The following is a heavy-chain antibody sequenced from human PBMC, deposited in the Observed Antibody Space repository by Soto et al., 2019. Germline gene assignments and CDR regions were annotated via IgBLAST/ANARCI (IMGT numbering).Heavy chain of an antibody. Sequence: QMQLVQSGPEVKNPGTSVKVSCKASGFTFTRSAVQWVRQARGQRPEWIGWIVVGSGNTNYAQKFQERVTITRDMSTSTGYMELSSLRSEDTAVYYCAAFATTGDAFDVWGQGTMVTVSS. CDR3: AAFATTGDAFDV. V-gene: IGHV1-58*01. D-gene: IGHD4-17*01. J-gene: IGHJ3*01. CDR1: GFTFTRSA. CDR2: IVVGSGNT.